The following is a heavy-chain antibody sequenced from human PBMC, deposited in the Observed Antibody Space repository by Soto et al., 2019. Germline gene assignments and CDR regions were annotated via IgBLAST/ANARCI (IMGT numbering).Heavy chain of an antibody. J-gene: IGHJ5*02. CDR3: ARRAGYDILTGFWFDP. Sequence: PSETLSLTCTVSGGSISSYYWSWIRQPPGKGLEWIGYIYYSGSTNYNPSLKSRVTISVDTSKNQFSLKLSSVTAADTAVYYCARRAGYDILTGFWFDPWGQGTLVTVSS. V-gene: IGHV4-59*01. CDR2: IYYSGST. D-gene: IGHD3-9*01. CDR1: GGSISSYY.